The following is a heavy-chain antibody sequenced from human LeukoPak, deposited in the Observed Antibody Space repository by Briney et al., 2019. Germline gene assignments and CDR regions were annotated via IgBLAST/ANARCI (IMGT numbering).Heavy chain of an antibody. D-gene: IGHD2-8*01. CDR2: IKRDGSEK. V-gene: IGHV3-7*01. CDR3: ARDSSGVFDP. Sequence: GGSLRLSCAASGFTFSSYRMSWVRQAPGKGLEWVANIKRDGSEKYYVDSVKGRFTISRDNAKNSLYLQMNSLRAEDTAVYYCARDSSGVFDPWGQGTLVTVSS. CDR1: GFTFSSYR. J-gene: IGHJ5*02.